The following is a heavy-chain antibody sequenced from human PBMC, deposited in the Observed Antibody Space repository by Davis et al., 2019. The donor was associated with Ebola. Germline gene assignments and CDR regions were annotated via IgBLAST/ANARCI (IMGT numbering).Heavy chain of an antibody. CDR3: ARYSSSQIIYYYYYGMDV. Sequence: SETLSLTCAVYGGSFSGYYWRWIRRPPGKGLGWIGSIYYSGSTYYNPSLKSRVTISVDTSKNQFSLKLSSVTAADTAVYYCARYSSSQIIYYYYYGMDVWGKGTTVTVSS. V-gene: IGHV4-34*01. J-gene: IGHJ6*04. CDR1: GGSFSGYY. D-gene: IGHD6-6*01. CDR2: IYYSGST.